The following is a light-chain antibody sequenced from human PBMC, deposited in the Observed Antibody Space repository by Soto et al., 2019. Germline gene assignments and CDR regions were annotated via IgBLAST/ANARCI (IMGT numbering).Light chain of an antibody. CDR1: QSLIHSDGSTY. Sequence: DVVMTQSPLSLPVTLGQPASISCGSSQSLIHSDGSTYLSWFHQRPGQSPRRLIYEVSDRDSGVPDRFSGSGSGSDFTLKISRVEAEDVGVYYCMQGTHWPWTFDQGTEVEIK. CDR3: MQGTHWPWT. J-gene: IGKJ1*01. CDR2: EVS. V-gene: IGKV2-30*02.